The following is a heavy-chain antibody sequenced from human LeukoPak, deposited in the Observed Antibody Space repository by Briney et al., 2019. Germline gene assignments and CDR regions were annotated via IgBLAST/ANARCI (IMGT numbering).Heavy chain of an antibody. CDR3: AREYYYDSSGYYGWFDP. V-gene: IGHV3-21*01. CDR1: GFTFSSYS. D-gene: IGHD3-22*01. J-gene: IGHJ5*02. Sequence: PGGFLRLSCAASGFTFSSYSMNWVRQAPGKGLEWVSSISSSSSYIYYADSVKGRFTISRDNAKNSLYLQTNSLRAEDTAVYYCAREYYYDSSGYYGWFDPWGQGTLVTVSS. CDR2: ISSSSSYI.